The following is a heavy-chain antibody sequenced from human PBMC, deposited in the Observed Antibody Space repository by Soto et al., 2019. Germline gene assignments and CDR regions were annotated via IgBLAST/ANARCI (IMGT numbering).Heavy chain of an antibody. CDR1: GFIFSNYV. V-gene: IGHV3-30-3*01. Sequence: QVQLVESGGGVVQPGRSLRLSCAASGFIFSNYVMHWVRQAPGKGLEWVAVISYDGNSKHYADSVKGRFTISRDNSQSTQYVQMNSLRAEDTAVYYCARSYCGDDCALDHWGQGTLVTVSS. CDR3: ARSYCGDDCALDH. CDR2: ISYDGNSK. D-gene: IGHD2-21*02. J-gene: IGHJ4*02.